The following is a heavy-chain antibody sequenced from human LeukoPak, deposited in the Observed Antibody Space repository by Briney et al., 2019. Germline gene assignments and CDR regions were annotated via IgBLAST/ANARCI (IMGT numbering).Heavy chain of an antibody. CDR3: ARGGKWGGNAFDI. D-gene: IGHD7-27*01. J-gene: IGHJ3*02. CDR1: GYTFTGYY. CDR2: INPSGGST. V-gene: IGHV1-46*01. Sequence: ASVKVSCKASGYTFTGYYMHWVRQAPGQGLEWMGIINPSGGSTSYAQKFQGRVTMTRDTSISTAYMELSRLRSDDTAVYYCARGGKWGGNAFDIWGQGTMVTVSS.